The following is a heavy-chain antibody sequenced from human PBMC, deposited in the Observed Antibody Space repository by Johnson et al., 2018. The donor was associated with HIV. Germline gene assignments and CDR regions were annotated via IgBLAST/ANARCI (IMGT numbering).Heavy chain of an antibody. V-gene: IGHV3-20*04. D-gene: IGHD3-3*01. CDR3: ARVSPDRKGFLSGYGGEACDS. CDR2: INWNGGST. J-gene: IGHJ3*02. Sequence: EVQLVESGGGVVRPGGSLRLSCAASGFTFDDYGMSWVRQAPGKGLEWVSGINWNGGSTGYADSVKGRFTISRDNAKNSLYLQMNSLRAEDTALYYCARVSPDRKGFLSGYGGEACDSWGQGRMVTVAS. CDR1: GFTFDDYG.